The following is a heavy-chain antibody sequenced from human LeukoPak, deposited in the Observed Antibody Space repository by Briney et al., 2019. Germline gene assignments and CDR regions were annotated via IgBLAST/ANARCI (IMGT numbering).Heavy chain of an antibody. CDR3: AKDGPYYDFWSGYGDR. CDR1: GFTVSSNY. J-gene: IGHJ5*02. CDR2: IYSGGST. Sequence: PGGSLRLSCAASGFTVSSNYMSWVRQAPGKGLEWVSVIYSGGSTYYADSVKGRFTISRDNSKNTLYLQMNSLRAEDTAVYYCAKDGPYYDFWSGYGDRWGQGTLVTVSS. V-gene: IGHV3-66*01. D-gene: IGHD3-3*01.